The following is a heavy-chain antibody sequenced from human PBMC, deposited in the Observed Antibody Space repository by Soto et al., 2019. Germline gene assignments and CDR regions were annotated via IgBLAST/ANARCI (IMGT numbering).Heavy chain of an antibody. D-gene: IGHD1-26*01. J-gene: IGHJ4*02. CDR1: GYSFTSYW. CDR3: SGAESPDTAYFSLY. CDR2: IYPGDSDT. V-gene: IGHV5-51*01. Sequence: LGESLKISCKGSGYSFTSYWIGWVRQMPGKGLEWMGIIYPGDSDTRYSPSFQGQVTISRDTSNGIAYLQMNSLNIEDSAVYYCSGAESPDTAYFSLYWGQGTPVTVSS.